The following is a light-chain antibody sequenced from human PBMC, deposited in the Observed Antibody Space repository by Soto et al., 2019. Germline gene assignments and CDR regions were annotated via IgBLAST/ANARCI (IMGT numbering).Light chain of an antibody. CDR1: SSNIGNNY. CDR2: DNN. V-gene: IGLV1-51*01. J-gene: IGLJ2*01. CDR3: ETWDSSLSAVV. Sequence: QSVLTQPPSVSAAPGQRVTISCSGSSSNIGNNYVSWYQQLPGTAPKLPIYDNNKRPSGIPDRFSGSKSGASATLGITGLQTGDEADYHCETWDSSLSAVVFGGGTKLTVL.